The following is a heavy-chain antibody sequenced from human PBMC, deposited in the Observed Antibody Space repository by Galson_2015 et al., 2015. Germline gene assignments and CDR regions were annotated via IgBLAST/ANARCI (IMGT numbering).Heavy chain of an antibody. CDR3: ARSALPAVLDYFDY. J-gene: IGHJ4*02. CDR2: IYHSGST. Sequence: ETLSLTCAVSGYSISSGYYWGWIRQPPGKGLEWIGSIYHSGSTYYNPSLKIRVTMSVDTSKNQFSLKLRYVTAADTAVYFYARSALPAVLDYFDYWGQGTLVTVSS. V-gene: IGHV4-38-2*01. CDR1: GYSISSGYY. D-gene: IGHD2-2*01.